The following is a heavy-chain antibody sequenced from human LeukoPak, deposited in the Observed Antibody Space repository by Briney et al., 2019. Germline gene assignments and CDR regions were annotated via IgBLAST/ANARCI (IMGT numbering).Heavy chain of an antibody. V-gene: IGHV3-21*01. D-gene: IGHD3-16*02. J-gene: IGHJ4*02. CDR3: ASEESELSLFFGD. CDR2: ISSSSSYI. CDR1: GFTFSSYS. Sequence: PGGSLRLSCAASGFTFSSYSMNWVRQAPGKGLEWVSSISSSSSYIYYADSVKGRFTISRDNAKNSLYLQMNSLRAEDTAVYYCASEESELSLFFGDWGQGTLVTVPS.